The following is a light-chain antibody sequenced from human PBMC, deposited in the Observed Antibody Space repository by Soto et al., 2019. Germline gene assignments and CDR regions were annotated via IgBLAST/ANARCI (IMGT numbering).Light chain of an antibody. CDR2: AAS. CDR1: QSISSY. J-gene: IGKJ5*01. V-gene: IGKV1-39*01. Sequence: DIQITQSPSSLSASVGDRVTITCRASQSISSYLNWYQQKPGKAPKLLIYAASSLQSGVPSRFSGSGSGTDFTLTISSLQPEDFATYYCQQSYSTPPGTFGQGTRLEI. CDR3: QQSYSTPPGT.